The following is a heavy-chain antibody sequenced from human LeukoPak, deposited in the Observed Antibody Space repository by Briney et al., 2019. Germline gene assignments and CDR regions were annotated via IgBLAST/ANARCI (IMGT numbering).Heavy chain of an antibody. CDR2: TYYRSKWYN. J-gene: IGHJ4*02. V-gene: IGHV6-1*01. CDR3: ARLRYYYGSGSYYSPYTRLFDY. Sequence: SQTLSLTCAISGDSVSSNSAAWNWIRQSPSRGLEWLGRTYYRSKWYNDYAVSVKSRITINPDTSKNQFSLKLSSVTAADTAVYYCARLRYYYGSGSYYSPYTRLFDYWGQGTLVTVSS. CDR1: GDSVSSNSAA. D-gene: IGHD3-10*01.